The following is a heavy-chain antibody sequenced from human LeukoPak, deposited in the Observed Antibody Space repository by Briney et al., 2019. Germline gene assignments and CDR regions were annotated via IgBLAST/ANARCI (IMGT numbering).Heavy chain of an antibody. CDR1: GGAIDNYY. D-gene: IGHD2-21*02. J-gene: IGHJ1*01. V-gene: IGHV4-59*08. CDR3: ARHGTAAGPFQL. Sequence: PSETLSLTCTVSGGAIDNYYWSWIRQPPGKGLEWIAYVYYSGTINYNPSLASRVTISVDTSKNQFSLRLPSVAAADTAVYYCARHGTAAGPFQLWGQGTLVTVSS. CDR2: VYYSGTI.